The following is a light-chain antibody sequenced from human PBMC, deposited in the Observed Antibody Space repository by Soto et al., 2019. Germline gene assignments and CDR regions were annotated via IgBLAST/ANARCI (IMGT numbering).Light chain of an antibody. CDR1: TNAFGRYNR. CDR2: EVN. CDR3: SSFTTATTWV. Sequence: QSALTQPPSVSGSPGLSVPISCTGSTNAFGRYNRVSWYQQSPGTAPKLIIYEVNNRPSGVPDRFSGSKSGNTASLTISGLQTEDEADYYCSSFTTATTWVFGGGTKVTVL. V-gene: IGLV2-18*02. J-gene: IGLJ3*02.